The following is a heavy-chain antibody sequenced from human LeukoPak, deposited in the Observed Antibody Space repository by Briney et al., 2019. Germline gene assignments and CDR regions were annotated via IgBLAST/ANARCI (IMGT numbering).Heavy chain of an antibody. D-gene: IGHD6-19*01. CDR2: INEHGNQK. V-gene: IGHV3-7*03. CDR3: AKTTTGYSSGRFPGWPVDY. J-gene: IGHJ4*02. Sequence: PGGSLRLSCAASGFTFSHFWMSWVRQAPGKGLEWVANINEHGNQKYYVDSLNGRFTIFRDNDKNSLFLQMNSLRAEDTAVYYCAKTTTGYSSGRFPGWPVDYWGQGTLVTVSS. CDR1: GFTFSHFW.